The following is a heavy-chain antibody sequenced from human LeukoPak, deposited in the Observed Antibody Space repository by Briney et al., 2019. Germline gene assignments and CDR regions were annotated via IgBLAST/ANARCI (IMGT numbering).Heavy chain of an antibody. Sequence: GGSLRLSCAASGFTFSSYAMSWVRQAPGKGLEWVSAISGSGGSTYYADSMKGRFTISRDNSKNTLYLQMNSLRAEDTAVYYCAKHRSSPRTQYFDYWGQGTLVTVSS. CDR2: ISGSGGST. D-gene: IGHD6-13*01. J-gene: IGHJ4*02. CDR3: AKHRSSPRTQYFDY. CDR1: GFTFSSYA. V-gene: IGHV3-23*01.